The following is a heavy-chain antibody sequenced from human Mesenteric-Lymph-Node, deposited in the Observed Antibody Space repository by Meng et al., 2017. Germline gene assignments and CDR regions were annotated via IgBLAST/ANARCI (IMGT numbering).Heavy chain of an antibody. D-gene: IGHD4-17*01. CDR3: ARVPVGCGDYEKDYFDY. V-gene: IGHV3-48*03. Sequence: GGSLRLSCAASGFTFSSYEMNWVRQAPGKGLEWVSYISSSGSTIYYADSVKGRFTISRDNAKNSLYLQMNSLRAEDTAVYYCARVPVGCGDYEKDYFDYWGQGTLVTVSS. J-gene: IGHJ4*02. CDR1: GFTFSSYE. CDR2: ISSSGSTI.